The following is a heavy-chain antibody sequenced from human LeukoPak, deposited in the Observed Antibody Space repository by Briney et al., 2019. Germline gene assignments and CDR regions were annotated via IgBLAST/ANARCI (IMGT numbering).Heavy chain of an antibody. Sequence: GGSLRLSCAASGFTFSSYWMSWVRQAPGKGLEWVANIRQDGSEKYYVDSVKGRFTISRDNAKNSLYLQMNSLRAEDTAVYCCAREAAVVAATFDYWGQGTLVTVSS. CDR1: GFTFSSYW. J-gene: IGHJ4*02. CDR2: IRQDGSEK. CDR3: AREAAVVAATFDY. D-gene: IGHD2-15*01. V-gene: IGHV3-7*01.